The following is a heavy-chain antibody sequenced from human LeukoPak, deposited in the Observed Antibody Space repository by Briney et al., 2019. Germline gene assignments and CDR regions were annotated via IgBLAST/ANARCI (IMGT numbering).Heavy chain of an antibody. V-gene: IGHV3-23*01. J-gene: IGHJ6*03. D-gene: IGHD2-2*01. CDR2: ISGSGYYS. CDR1: EFTFDNYA. CDR3: AKGGWDIVVVPAAIGAGYYYYMDV. Sequence: GGSLRLSCAASEFTFDNYAMSWVRQAPGKGLEWVSVISGSGYYSYYADSVKGRFTVSRDNSKTTLYLQMNSLRAEDTAVYYCAKGGWDIVVVPAAIGAGYYYYMDVWGKGTTVTVSS.